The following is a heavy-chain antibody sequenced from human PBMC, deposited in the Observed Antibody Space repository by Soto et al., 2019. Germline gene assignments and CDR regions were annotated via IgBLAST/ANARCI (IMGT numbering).Heavy chain of an antibody. CDR2: ITGAGGST. CDR1: GFTFDNYG. Sequence: RGSLRLTCASSGFTFDNYGMSWVRQAPGKGLEWIGAITGAGGSTYNADSVKGRFTISRDNSKKTVYLQVDSLRVEDTAVYYCLRSSGFTGSYYYGMDVWGQGTPVTVSS. J-gene: IGHJ6*02. D-gene: IGHD1-26*01. V-gene: IGHV3-23*01. CDR3: LRSSGFTGSYYYGMDV.